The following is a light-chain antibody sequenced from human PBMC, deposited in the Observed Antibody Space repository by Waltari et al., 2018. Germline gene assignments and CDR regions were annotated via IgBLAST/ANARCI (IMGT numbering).Light chain of an antibody. CDR1: QGIGGW. J-gene: IGKJ2*01. CDR2: KAS. Sequence: DIQMTQSPSTLSASVGDRVTITCRASQGIGGWLAWYQQKPGKAPNLLIFKASFLEGGVPSRFSGSGSGTDFTLTISSLQPDDFATYYCQQYQTYPLTFGLGTKLEI. V-gene: IGKV1-5*03. CDR3: QQYQTYPLT.